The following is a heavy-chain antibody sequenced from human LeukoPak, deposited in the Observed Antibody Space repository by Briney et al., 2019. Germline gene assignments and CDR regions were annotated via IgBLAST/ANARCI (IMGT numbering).Heavy chain of an antibody. CDR3: ARGGDSSSSIGGLDP. CDR1: GYTFTGYY. V-gene: IGHV1-2*03. J-gene: IGHJ5*02. D-gene: IGHD6-6*01. CDR2: INPNSGGT. Sequence: LGASVKVSCKASGYTFTGYYMHWVRQAPGQGLEWMGWINPNSGGTNYAQKFQGRVTMTRDTSISTAYMELSRLRSDDTAVYYCARGGDSSSSIGGLDPWGQGTLVTVSS.